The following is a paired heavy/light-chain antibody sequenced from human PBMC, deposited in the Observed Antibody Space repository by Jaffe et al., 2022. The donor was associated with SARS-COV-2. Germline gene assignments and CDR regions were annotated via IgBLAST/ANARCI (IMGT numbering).Heavy chain of an antibody. J-gene: IGHJ4*02. Sequence: EVHLVESGGGLVQPGGSLRLSCSASGFTFRSYAMYWVRQAPGKGLEYVSAITSTGGNTYYADSVKGRFIISRDNSKSTVYLQLSGLRAEDTAVYFCAKQMNSGYYPTDYWGQGTLVTVSS. CDR2: ITSTGGNT. CDR1: GFTFRSYA. V-gene: IGHV3-64D*09. CDR3: AKQMNSGYYPTDY. D-gene: IGHD5-12*01.
Light chain of an antibody. CDR2: DAS. Sequence: EIVMTQSPATLSVSPGERATLSCRASQSVSTNLAWYQQKFGQAPRLLIYDASTRATGIPARFSGSGSGTEFTLTISSLQSEDFAVYYCHQYNNWLYTFGQGTKLEIK. V-gene: IGKV3-15*01. J-gene: IGKJ2*01. CDR3: HQYNNWLYT. CDR1: QSVSTN.